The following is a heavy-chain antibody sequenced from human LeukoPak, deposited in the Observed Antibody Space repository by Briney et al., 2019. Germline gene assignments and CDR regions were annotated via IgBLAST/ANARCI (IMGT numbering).Heavy chain of an antibody. CDR2: IWYDGSNK. CDR1: GFTFSSYW. CDR3: ARDRDYYDSSGYPDY. V-gene: IGHV3-33*08. D-gene: IGHD3-22*01. J-gene: IGHJ4*02. Sequence: PGGSLRLSCAASGFTFSSYWMHWVRQAPGKGLEWVAVIWYDGSNKYYADSVKGRFTISRDNSKNTLYLQMNSLRAEDTAVYYCARDRDYYDSSGYPDYWGQGTLVTVSS.